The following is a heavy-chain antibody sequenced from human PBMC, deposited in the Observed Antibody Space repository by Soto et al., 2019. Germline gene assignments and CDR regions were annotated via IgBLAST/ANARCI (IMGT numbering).Heavy chain of an antibody. D-gene: IGHD2-21*02. CDR1: GISFRTYA. CDR3: GRWGPDF. J-gene: IGHJ4*02. Sequence: GGSLRLSCEASGISFRTYALHWVRQAPGKGLEWVALISFDGSDKHYADSVKGRFTISRDDSRNTLYLQMNSLRPEDTAVYYCGRWGPDFWRQGTLVTVSS. CDR2: ISFDGSDK. V-gene: IGHV3-30-3*01.